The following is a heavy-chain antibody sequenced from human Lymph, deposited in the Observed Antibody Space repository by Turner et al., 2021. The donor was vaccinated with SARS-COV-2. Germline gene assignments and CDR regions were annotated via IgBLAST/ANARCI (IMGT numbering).Heavy chain of an antibody. J-gene: IGHJ4*02. V-gene: IGHV3-23*01. CDR3: AKGGSRWADLGH. CDR1: GFSFYSYA. D-gene: IGHD6-13*01. Sequence: VQLLESGGGLVQPGESLVLSCAASGFSFYSYAMRWVRQAPGKGLEWVSTISGSGGSTYDADSVKGRFTISRDNSKNTLYLQVNSLRAEDTAVYYCAKGGSRWADLGHWGQGTLVTVSS. CDR2: ISGSGGST.